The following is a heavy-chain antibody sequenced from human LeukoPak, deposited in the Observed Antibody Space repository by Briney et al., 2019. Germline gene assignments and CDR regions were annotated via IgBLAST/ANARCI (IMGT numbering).Heavy chain of an antibody. CDR3: VGVTTTSLFDC. V-gene: IGHV3-74*01. Sequence: GGSLRLSCAASGFTFSTYWMHWVRQEPGKGLVWVSRINSDGSSTIYADSVKGRFTISRDNTKNTLYLQMDSLRVEDTAVYYCVGVTTTSLFDCWGQGTLVTVS. CDR1: GFTFSTYW. J-gene: IGHJ4*02. CDR2: INSDGSST. D-gene: IGHD4-17*01.